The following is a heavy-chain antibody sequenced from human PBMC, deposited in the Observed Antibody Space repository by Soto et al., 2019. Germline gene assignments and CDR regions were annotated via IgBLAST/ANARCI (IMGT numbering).Heavy chain of an antibody. CDR1: GFTFSDYY. Sequence: QVQLVESGGGLVKPGGSLRLSCAASGFTFSDYYMSWIRQAPGKGLEWVSYISSSGSTIYYADSVKGRSTISRDNAKNSLYLQMNSLRAEDTAVYYCARGSPLNTLTMVRGVIDYWGQGTLVTVSS. J-gene: IGHJ4*02. CDR2: ISSSGSTI. D-gene: IGHD3-10*01. CDR3: ARGSPLNTLTMVRGVIDY. V-gene: IGHV3-11*01.